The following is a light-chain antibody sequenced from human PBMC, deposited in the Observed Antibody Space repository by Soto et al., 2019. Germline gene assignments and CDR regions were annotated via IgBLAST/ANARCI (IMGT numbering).Light chain of an antibody. CDR1: ETISTN. CDR2: GSS. CDR3: QQYSNWPPAIN. Sequence: ELVLTQSPATLSVPTVAIAKLSCSATETISTNLAWFQRKPGQPPRLLIYGSSTRATGVPDRFSGSGSGTEFTLIIRRLQSEDVALYYCQQYSNWPPAINCGQGKRLEIK. J-gene: IGKJ5*01. V-gene: IGKV3-15*01.